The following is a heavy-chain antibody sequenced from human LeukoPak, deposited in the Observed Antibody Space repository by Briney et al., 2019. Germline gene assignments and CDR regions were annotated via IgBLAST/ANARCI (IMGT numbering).Heavy chain of an antibody. CDR2: ISYDGSNK. CDR1: GFTFSSYA. V-gene: IGHV3-30-3*01. CDR3: ARGGSTYYYDSSGYS. J-gene: IGHJ4*02. D-gene: IGHD3-22*01. Sequence: PGGSLRLSCAASGFTFSSYAMHWVRQAPGKGLEWVAVISYDGSNKYYADSVKGRFTISRDNSKNTLYLQMNSLRAEDTAVYYCARGGSTYYYDSSGYSWGQGTLVTVSS.